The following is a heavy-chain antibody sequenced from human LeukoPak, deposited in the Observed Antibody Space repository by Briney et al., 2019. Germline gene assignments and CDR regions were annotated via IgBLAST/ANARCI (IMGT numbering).Heavy chain of an antibody. V-gene: IGHV5-51*01. CDR2: IYPGDSDT. CDR3: ARAVIRRNDAFDI. CDR1: GYSFTSYW. J-gene: IGHJ3*02. Sequence: GESLKISCKGSGYSFTSYWIGWVRQMPGKGLEWMGIIYPGDSDTRYSPSFQGQVTISADKSISTAYLQWSSLKASDTATYYCARAVIRRNDAFDIWGQGTMVTVSS. D-gene: IGHD2-21*01.